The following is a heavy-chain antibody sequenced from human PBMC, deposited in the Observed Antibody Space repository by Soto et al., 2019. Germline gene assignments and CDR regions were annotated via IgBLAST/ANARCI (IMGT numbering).Heavy chain of an antibody. V-gene: IGHV3-21*01. Sequence: GGSLRLSCAASGFTFSSYSMNWVRQAPGKGLEWVSSISSSSYIYYADSVKGRFTISRDNAKNSLYLQMNSLRAEDTAVYYCARGKELGEDFDYWGQGTLVTVSS. D-gene: IGHD3-10*01. CDR1: GFTFSSYS. J-gene: IGHJ4*02. CDR3: ARGKELGEDFDY. CDR2: ISSSSYI.